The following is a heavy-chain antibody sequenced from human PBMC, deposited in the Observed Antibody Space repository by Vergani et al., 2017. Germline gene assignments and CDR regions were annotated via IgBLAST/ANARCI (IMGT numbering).Heavy chain of an antibody. Sequence: DVHLAESGGGFFQPGGSLRLSCSASGFSFNSYWMHLVRQVSGKGLLWVSRIKSDGSITAYADSVKGRFTISRDNAQNTLYLQMNSLRVEDTGVYYCARARCIETCYMSNWLDSWGQGTLVTVSS. J-gene: IGHJ5*01. V-gene: IGHV3-74*03. CDR1: GFSFNSYW. D-gene: IGHD3-9*01. CDR3: ARARCIETCYMSNWLDS. CDR2: IKSDGSIT.